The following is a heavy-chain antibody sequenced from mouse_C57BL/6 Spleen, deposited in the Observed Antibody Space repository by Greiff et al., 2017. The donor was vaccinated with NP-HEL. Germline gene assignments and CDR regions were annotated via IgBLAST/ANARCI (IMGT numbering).Heavy chain of an antibody. J-gene: IGHJ3*01. CDR1: GYAFSSSW. CDR2: IYPGDGDT. CDR3: ARTYYDYGAWFAY. D-gene: IGHD2-4*01. V-gene: IGHV1-82*01. Sequence: QVQLKESGPELVKPGASVKISCKASGYAFSSSWMNWVKQRPGKGLEWIGRIYPGDGDTNYNGKFKGKATLTADKSSSTAYMQLSSLTSEDSAVYFCARTYYDYGAWFAYWGQGTLVTVSA.